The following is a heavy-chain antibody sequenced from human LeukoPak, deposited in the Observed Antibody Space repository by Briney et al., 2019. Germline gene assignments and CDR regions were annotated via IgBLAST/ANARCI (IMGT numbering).Heavy chain of an antibody. CDR3: ARVLFPNAFDI. CDR2: INHSGST. Sequence: PSETLSLTCAVYGGSFSGYYWSWIRQPPGKGLEWIGEINHSGSTNYNPSPKSRVTMSVDTSKNQFSLKLSSVTAADTAVYYCARVLFPNAFDIWGQGTMVTVSS. V-gene: IGHV4-34*01. D-gene: IGHD2-21*01. CDR1: GGSFSGYY. J-gene: IGHJ3*02.